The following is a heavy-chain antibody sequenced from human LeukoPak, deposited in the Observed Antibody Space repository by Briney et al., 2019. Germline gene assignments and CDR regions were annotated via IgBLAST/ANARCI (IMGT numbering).Heavy chain of an antibody. J-gene: IGHJ4*02. CDR2: ISTYDDNI. Sequence: ASVKVSCKASGYTFTAYGLSWVRQAPGQGLEWLGWISTYDDNIKYAQSLQGRLTLTIDTSTSTAYMELRSLTSDDTAVYYCATDYYYDSSGSYYTVDYWGQGTLVTVSS. D-gene: IGHD3-22*01. CDR1: GYTFTAYG. V-gene: IGHV1-18*01. CDR3: ATDYYYDSSGSYYTVDY.